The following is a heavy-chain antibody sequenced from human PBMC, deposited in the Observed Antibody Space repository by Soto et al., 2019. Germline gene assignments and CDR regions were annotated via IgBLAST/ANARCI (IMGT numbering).Heavy chain of an antibody. CDR3: AKNGQSPYHYYGLDV. V-gene: IGHV1-18*01. D-gene: IGHD2-8*01. CDR1: GYTFSRYG. CDR2: ISGYNGDT. Sequence: QGQLVQSGGEVKKSGASVKVSCNASGYTFSRYGISWVRQAPGQGLEWMGWISGYNGDTNYAQKFQGRVTMTIDTSTTTAYMELRSLISDDTAVYYSAKNGQSPYHYYGLDVWGQGTTVTVSS. J-gene: IGHJ6*02.